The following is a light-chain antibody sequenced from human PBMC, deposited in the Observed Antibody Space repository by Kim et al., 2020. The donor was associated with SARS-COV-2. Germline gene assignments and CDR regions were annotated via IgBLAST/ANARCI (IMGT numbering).Light chain of an antibody. Sequence: SSELTQDPAVSVALGQTVRITCQGDSLRIYYASWYQQKPGQAPVLVIYGKNNRPSGIPDRFSGSSSGNTASLTITGAQADDESDYYCKSRDSSGNVVFGGGNKPTV. CDR3: KSRDSSGNVV. J-gene: IGLJ2*01. CDR1: SLRIYY. CDR2: GKN. V-gene: IGLV3-19*01.